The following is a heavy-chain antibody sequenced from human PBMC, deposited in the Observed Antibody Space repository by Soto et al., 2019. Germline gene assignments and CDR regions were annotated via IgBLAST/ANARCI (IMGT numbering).Heavy chain of an antibody. CDR1: SGSITSSNW. J-gene: IGHJ4*02. CDR3: ARNRYGGYDFDF. Sequence: QVQLQESGPGLVKPSGTLSLTCAVSSGSITSSNWWSWVRQPPGKGLEWIGEVSHSGSTNYIPSLKSRVTISVDKSRNQFSLRLNSVTAADTAVYYCARNRYGGYDFDFWDQGTLVTVSS. CDR2: VSHSGST. V-gene: IGHV4-4*02. D-gene: IGHD5-12*01.